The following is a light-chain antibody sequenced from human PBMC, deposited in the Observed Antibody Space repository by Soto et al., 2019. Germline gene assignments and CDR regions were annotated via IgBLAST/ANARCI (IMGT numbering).Light chain of an antibody. CDR1: ANDVGGHNY. V-gene: IGLV2-11*01. Sequence: QSALTQPRSVSGSPGQSATISCTGTANDVGGHNYVSWYQQHPGEAPKLLIYDVTERPSGVPDRFSGFKSGNTASLTISGLQTEDEADYYCYSYAGTYTFVFGTGTKVTVL. CDR3: YSYAGTYTFV. CDR2: DVT. J-gene: IGLJ1*01.